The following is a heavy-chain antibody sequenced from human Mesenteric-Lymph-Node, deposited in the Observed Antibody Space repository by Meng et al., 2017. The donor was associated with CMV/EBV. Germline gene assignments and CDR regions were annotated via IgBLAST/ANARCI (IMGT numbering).Heavy chain of an antibody. Sequence: GESLKISCAASGFTFSSFSMHWVRQAPGKGLEWLSSISASTKYIYYTDSLKGRFTVSRDNAKNSLYLQMNSLRAEDTAVYYCARGKQQLARGFDYWGQGTLVTVSS. J-gene: IGHJ4*02. CDR3: ARGKQQLARGFDY. CDR2: ISASTKYI. D-gene: IGHD6-13*01. V-gene: IGHV3-21*01. CDR1: GFTFSSFS.